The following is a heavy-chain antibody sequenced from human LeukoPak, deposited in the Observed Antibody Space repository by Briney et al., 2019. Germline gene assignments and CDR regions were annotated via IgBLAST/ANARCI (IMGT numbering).Heavy chain of an antibody. Sequence: GGSLRLSCAASGFTFSSYAMHWVRQAPGKGLEWVAFVSYDGSNKYYADSVKGRFTISRDNSKNTLYLQMNSLRTEDTAVYYCARDIVVVPAGLYYYVMDVWGQGTTVTVSS. D-gene: IGHD2-2*01. CDR2: VSYDGSNK. CDR3: ARDIVVVPAGLYYYVMDV. V-gene: IGHV3-30-3*01. CDR1: GFTFSSYA. J-gene: IGHJ6*02.